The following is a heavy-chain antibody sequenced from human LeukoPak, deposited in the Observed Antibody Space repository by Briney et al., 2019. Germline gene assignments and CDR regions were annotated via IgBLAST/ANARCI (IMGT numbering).Heavy chain of an antibody. D-gene: IGHD2-15*01. J-gene: IGHJ3*02. V-gene: IGHV4-39*01. CDR1: GGSISSSSYY. CDR2: IYYSGST. CDR3: ARGADIVVPPWALDAFDI. Sequence: SETLSLTCTVSGGSISSSSYYWGWIRQPPGKGLEWIGSIYYSGSTYYNPSLKSRVTISVDTSKNQFSLKLSSVTAADTAVYYCARGADIVVPPWALDAFDIWGQGTMVTVSS.